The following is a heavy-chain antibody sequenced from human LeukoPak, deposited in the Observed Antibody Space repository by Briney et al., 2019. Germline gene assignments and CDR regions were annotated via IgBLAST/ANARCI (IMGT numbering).Heavy chain of an antibody. CDR1: GFTFSSYA. D-gene: IGHD2-15*01. J-gene: IGHJ6*02. V-gene: IGHV3-23*01. Sequence: RTGGSLRLSCAASGFTFSSYAMSWVRQAPGKGLEWVSAISGSGGSTYYADSVKGRFTISRDNSKNTLYLQMNSLRAEDTAVYYCAKDLGIVGSYGMDVWGQGTTVTVSS. CDR2: ISGSGGST. CDR3: AKDLGIVGSYGMDV.